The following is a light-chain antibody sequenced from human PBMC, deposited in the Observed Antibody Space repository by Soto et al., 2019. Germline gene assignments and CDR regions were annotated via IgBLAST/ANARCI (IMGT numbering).Light chain of an antibody. V-gene: IGKV3-20*01. J-gene: IGKJ1*01. Sequence: EIVLTQSPGTLSLSPGESATLSCRASQSVSSSYLAWYQQKPGQAPRLLIYGASSRATGIPDRFSGSGSGTDFTLTISRLEPEDFAVYYCHQYDNSPLTFGQGTKVEIK. CDR3: HQYDNSPLT. CDR1: QSVSSSY. CDR2: GAS.